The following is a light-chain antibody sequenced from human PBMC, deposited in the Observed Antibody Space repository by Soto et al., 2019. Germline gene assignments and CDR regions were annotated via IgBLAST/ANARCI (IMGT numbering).Light chain of an antibody. CDR3: QQYGSSPWT. CDR1: QSVSRSY. V-gene: IGKV3-20*01. Sequence: EIVLTQSPGTLSLSPGERATLSCRASQSVSRSYLTWYQQKPGQAPRLLISGASSRATGIPDRFSGSGSGTDFTLTISRLEPEDFAVYYCQQYGSSPWTFGQGTKVDIK. J-gene: IGKJ1*01. CDR2: GAS.